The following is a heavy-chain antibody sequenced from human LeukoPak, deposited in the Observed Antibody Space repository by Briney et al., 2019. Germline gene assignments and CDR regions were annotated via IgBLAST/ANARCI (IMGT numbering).Heavy chain of an antibody. CDR2: IYYSGST. CDR3: ARVGPTFDY. Sequence: SETLSLTCTVSGRSISSSSYYWGWMRQPPGKGLEWIGSIYYSGSTYYNPSLKSRVTISVDTSKNQFSLKLSSVTAADTAVYYCARVGPTFDYWGQGTLVTVSS. V-gene: IGHV4-39*07. J-gene: IGHJ4*02. CDR1: GRSISSSSYY.